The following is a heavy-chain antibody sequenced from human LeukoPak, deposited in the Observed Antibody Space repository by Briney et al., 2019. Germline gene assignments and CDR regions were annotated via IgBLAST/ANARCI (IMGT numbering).Heavy chain of an antibody. Sequence: SETLSLTCTVSGGSISSSSHYWGWIRQPPGKGLEWIGSIYYSGSAYYNPSLESRVTISVDTSKNQFSLKVSSVTAADTAVYYCARGYSYGFFDYWGQGTLVTVSS. D-gene: IGHD5-18*01. V-gene: IGHV4-39*01. CDR2: IYYSGSA. CDR3: ARGYSYGFFDY. J-gene: IGHJ4*02. CDR1: GGSISSSSHY.